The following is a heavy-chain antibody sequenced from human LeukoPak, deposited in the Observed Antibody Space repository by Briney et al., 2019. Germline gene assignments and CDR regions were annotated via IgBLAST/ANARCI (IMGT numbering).Heavy chain of an antibody. J-gene: IGHJ4*02. D-gene: IGHD1-26*01. CDR1: GDSISSSGNY. CDR2: IYYSGST. CDR3: ARSSGSLFDY. Sequence: SETLSLTCIVSGDSISSSGNYWGWIRQPPGKGLEWIGSIYYSGSTYYNPSLKSRVTISVDTSKNQFSLKLNSVTAADTAVYYCARSSGSLFDYWGQGTLVTVSS. V-gene: IGHV4-39*07.